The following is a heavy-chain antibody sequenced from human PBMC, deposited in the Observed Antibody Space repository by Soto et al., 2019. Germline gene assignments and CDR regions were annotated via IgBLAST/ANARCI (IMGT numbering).Heavy chain of an antibody. CDR2: ISAYNGNT. V-gene: IGHV1-18*01. Sequence: ASVKVSCKASGYTFTSYFITWVRQAPGQGLEWMGWISAYNGNTNYAQMLQGRVTMTTDASTATAYMEMRSLRSDDTAVYYCARQNYYSGMDVWGQGTTVTLSS. CDR3: ARQNYYSGMDV. CDR1: GYTFTSYF. J-gene: IGHJ6*02.